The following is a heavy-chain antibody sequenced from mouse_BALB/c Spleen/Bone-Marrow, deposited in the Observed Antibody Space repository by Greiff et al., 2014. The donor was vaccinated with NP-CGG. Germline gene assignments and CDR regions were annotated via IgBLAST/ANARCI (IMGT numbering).Heavy chain of an antibody. V-gene: IGHV1-82*01. Sequence: VQGVESGPELVKPGASVKLSCKGSGHAFSSSWMNWVKWRPGQGLEWIGRIYPGDGETNYNGKFKGKATLTADKSSSTAYMQLSSLTSVDSAVYFCATTVVAPMDYWGQGTSVTVSS. CDR1: GHAFSSSW. D-gene: IGHD1-1*01. J-gene: IGHJ4*01. CDR2: IYPGDGET. CDR3: ATTVVAPMDY.